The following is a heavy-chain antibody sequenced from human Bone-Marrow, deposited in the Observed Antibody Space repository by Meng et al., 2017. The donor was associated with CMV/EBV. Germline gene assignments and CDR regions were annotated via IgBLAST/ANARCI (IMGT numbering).Heavy chain of an antibody. V-gene: IGHV3-30*02. CDR2: IRYDGSNK. Sequence: LTCAASGFTFSSYGMHWVRQAPGKGLEWVAFIRYDGSNKYYADSVKGRFTISRDNSKKTMYLQMNSLRAEDTAVYYCAKGARLVPYFDYWGQGTLVTVSS. D-gene: IGHD6-19*01. CDR1: GFTFSSYG. J-gene: IGHJ4*02. CDR3: AKGARLVPYFDY.